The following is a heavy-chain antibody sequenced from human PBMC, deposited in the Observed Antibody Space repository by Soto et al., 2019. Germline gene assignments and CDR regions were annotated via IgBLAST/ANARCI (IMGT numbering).Heavy chain of an antibody. J-gene: IGHJ4*02. D-gene: IGHD4-17*01. CDR3: AKSTFGSSGDDY. V-gene: IGHV3-23*01. CDR2: ISGSGGST. Sequence: SWIRQPPGKGLEWVSAISGSGGSTYYADSVKGRFTISRDNSKNTLYLQMNSLRAEDTAVYYCAKSTFGSSGDDYWGQGTLVTVSS.